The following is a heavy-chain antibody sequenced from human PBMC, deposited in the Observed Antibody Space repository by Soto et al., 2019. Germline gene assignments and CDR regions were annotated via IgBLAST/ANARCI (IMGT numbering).Heavy chain of an antibody. D-gene: IGHD1-26*01. J-gene: IGHJ4*02. Sequence: ASVKVSCKASGYSFTSYGISWVRQAPGQGLEWMGWINPYNGNTKYAQKLQGRVTMTTDTSTSTAYMELRSLRSDDTAVYYCARDAAVGLFDYWGQGTLVTVSS. CDR2: INPYNGNT. CDR3: ARDAAVGLFDY. CDR1: GYSFTSYG. V-gene: IGHV1-18*01.